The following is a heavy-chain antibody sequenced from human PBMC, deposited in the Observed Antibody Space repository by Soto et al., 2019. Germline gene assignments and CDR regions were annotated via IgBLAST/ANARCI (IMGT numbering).Heavy chain of an antibody. J-gene: IGHJ4*02. Sequence: QVQLQESGPGLVKPSQTLSLTCTVSGGSISSGDYYWSWIRQPPGKVLEWIGYIYYSGSTYYNPYLKSRVTISVDTSKKQFSLKLSSVTAADTAVYYCAREQNYRRYYYDSSGPALDEGYWGQGTLVTVSS. CDR2: IYYSGST. CDR3: AREQNYRRYYYDSSGPALDEGY. D-gene: IGHD3-22*01. V-gene: IGHV4-30-4*01. CDR1: GGSISSGDYY.